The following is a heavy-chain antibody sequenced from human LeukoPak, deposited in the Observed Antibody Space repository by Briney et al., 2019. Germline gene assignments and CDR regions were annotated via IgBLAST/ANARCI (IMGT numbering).Heavy chain of an antibody. Sequence: ASVKVSCKASGHTFTGCYMHWVRQAPGQGLEWMGWINPNSGGTNYAQKFQGRVTMTRDTSISTAYMELSRLRSDDTAVYYCARDSSGWFLVYWGQGTLVTVSS. D-gene: IGHD6-19*01. J-gene: IGHJ4*02. CDR1: GHTFTGCY. CDR2: INPNSGGT. V-gene: IGHV1-2*02. CDR3: ARDSSGWFLVY.